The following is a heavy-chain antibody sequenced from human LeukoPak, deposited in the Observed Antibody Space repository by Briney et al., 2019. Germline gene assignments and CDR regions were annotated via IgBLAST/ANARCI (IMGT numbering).Heavy chain of an antibody. V-gene: IGHV4-39*07. CDR1: GASISGGTYY. D-gene: IGHD2-15*01. J-gene: IGHJ5*02. CDR2: INHSGST. CDR3: ARGSVVVVAAIRWFDP. Sequence: PSETLSLTCSVSGASISGGTYYWGWIRQPPGKGLEWIGEINHSGSTNYNPSLKSRVTISVDTSKNQFSLKLSSVTAADTAVYYCARGSVVVVAAIRWFDPWGQGTLVTVSS.